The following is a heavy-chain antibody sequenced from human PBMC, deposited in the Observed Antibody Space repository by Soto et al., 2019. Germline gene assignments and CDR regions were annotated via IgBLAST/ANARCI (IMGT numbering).Heavy chain of an antibody. V-gene: IGHV3-11*01. CDR1: GFTFSDYY. J-gene: IGHJ4*02. Sequence: GGSLRLSCAASGFTFSDYYMSWIRQAPGKGLEWVSSITSSGSTTYYTDSVKGRFTISRDDAKNSLYPQMNSLRAEDTAVYYCARERYSYGPYYFDYWGQGTLVTVSS. CDR2: ITSSGSTT. D-gene: IGHD5-18*01. CDR3: ARERYSYGPYYFDY.